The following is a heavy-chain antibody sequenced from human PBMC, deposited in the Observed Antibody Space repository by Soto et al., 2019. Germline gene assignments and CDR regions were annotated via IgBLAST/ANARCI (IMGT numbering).Heavy chain of an antibody. J-gene: IGHJ6*02. D-gene: IGHD3-10*01. CDR3: VRAGHVFDVHYYGMDL. Sequence: PGGSVRLSCEASGFTFNDYSMDWVRQAPEKGLGWVSSISSSGTYIYYADSVKGRFAISRDNANNVMYLQMDTLRAEDTAVYYCVRAGHVFDVHYYGMDLWGQGTTVTVSS. CDR2: ISSSGTYI. CDR1: GFTFNDYS. V-gene: IGHV3-21*01.